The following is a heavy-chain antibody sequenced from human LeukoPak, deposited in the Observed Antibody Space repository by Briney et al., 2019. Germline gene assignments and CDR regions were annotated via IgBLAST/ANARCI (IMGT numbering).Heavy chain of an antibody. CDR2: MYFSGST. J-gene: IGHJ4*02. Sequence: SETLSLTYTVSCGCVNSSFYYWRGIRQPPGKGLEWIGSMYFSGSTHYNPSLKSRVTISVDTSRNQFSLKLTSVTAADTAVYYCANAASYSVDYWGQGTLVTVSS. CDR1: CGCVNSSFYY. D-gene: IGHD1-26*01. V-gene: IGHV4-39*01. CDR3: ANAASYSVDY.